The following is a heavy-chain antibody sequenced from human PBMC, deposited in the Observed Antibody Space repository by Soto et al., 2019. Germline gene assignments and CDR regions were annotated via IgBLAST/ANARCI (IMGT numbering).Heavy chain of an antibody. CDR2: TYYRSKWYY. D-gene: IGHD3-10*01. J-gene: IGHJ6*02. V-gene: IGHV6-1*01. CDR3: ASGMWVRWAYYVDV. CDR1: GDSVTGNTAG. Sequence: SQTLSLTCVISGDSVTGNTAGWNWIRQSPSRGLEWLGRTYYRSKWYYDYAGSVRGRMTINPDTSRNQFSLQLNSVSPEDTAVYYCASGMWVRWAYYVDVWGQGTTVTVSS.